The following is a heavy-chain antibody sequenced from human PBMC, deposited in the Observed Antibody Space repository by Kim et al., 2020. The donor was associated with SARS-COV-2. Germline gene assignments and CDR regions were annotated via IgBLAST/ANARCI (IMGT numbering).Heavy chain of an antibody. CDR2: ISYDGSNK. V-gene: IGHV3-30*18. D-gene: IGHD3-22*01. Sequence: GGSLRLSCAASGFTFSSYGMHWVRQAPGKGLEWVAVISYDGSNKYYADSVKGRFTISRDNSKNTLYLQMNSLRAEDTAVYYCAKDHGEYYYDSSGLDIWGQGTMVTVSS. CDR1: GFTFSSYG. CDR3: AKDHGEYYYDSSGLDI. J-gene: IGHJ3*02.